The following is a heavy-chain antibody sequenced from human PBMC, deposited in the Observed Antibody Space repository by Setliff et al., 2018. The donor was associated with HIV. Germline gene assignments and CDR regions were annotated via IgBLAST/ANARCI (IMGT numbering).Heavy chain of an antibody. J-gene: IGHJ5*02. CDR3: ARDGCSGQRCYLYNWFDP. CDR1: GYTFINHA. CDR2: IKVGSGET. V-gene: IGHV1-3*01. Sequence: ASVKVSCKASGYTFINHAMHWVRQAPGQRLEWMGWIKVGSGETQYSQELQGRVTITRDTSATTVYMELSSLTSEDTAVYYCARDGCSGQRCYLYNWFDPWGQGTLVT. D-gene: IGHD2-15*01.